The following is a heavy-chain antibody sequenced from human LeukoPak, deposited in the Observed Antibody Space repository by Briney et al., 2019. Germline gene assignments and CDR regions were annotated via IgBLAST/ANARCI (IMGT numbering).Heavy chain of an antibody. J-gene: IGHJ6*01. CDR2: INPNSGGT. Sequence: ASVKVSCKASRYTFTGYYMHWVRQASGQGLEWMGWINPNSGGTNYAQKFQGRVTMTRDTSISTAYMELSRLRSDDTAVYYCARDRRCSGGSCYSGPYGMDVWGQGTTVTVSS. D-gene: IGHD2-15*01. CDR3: ARDRRCSGGSCYSGPYGMDV. V-gene: IGHV1-2*02. CDR1: RYTFTGYY.